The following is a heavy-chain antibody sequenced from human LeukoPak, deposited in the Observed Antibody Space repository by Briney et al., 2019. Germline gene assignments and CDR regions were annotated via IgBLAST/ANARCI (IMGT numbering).Heavy chain of an antibody. CDR1: GYTFTGYY. V-gene: IGHV1-2*02. CDR3: ARNRVTAIPYGDY. D-gene: IGHD2-21*02. J-gene: IGHJ4*02. CDR2: INPYSGGT. Sequence: GASVKVSCRSSGYTFTGYYIHWVRRAPGQGLEWMGWINPYSGGTSYSQKFQGRVTMTGDTSISTAYMELSRLRSDDTAVYYCARNRVTAIPYGDYWGQGTLVTVSS.